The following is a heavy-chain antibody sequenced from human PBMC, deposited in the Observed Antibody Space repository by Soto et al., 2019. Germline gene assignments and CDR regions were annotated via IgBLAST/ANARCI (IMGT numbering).Heavy chain of an antibody. D-gene: IGHD1-26*01. CDR3: AKEGGLSGSYYISSSYYFDY. Sequence: GGSLGLFCAASGFPFSSYTMTWVRQAPGKGLEWISVIIGSGTSTYYADSVKGRFTISRDNSKNTLYLQMNSLRAEDTSVYYCAKEGGLSGSYYISSSYYFDYWGQGTLVTVSS. CDR2: IIGSGTST. CDR1: GFPFSSYT. V-gene: IGHV3-23*01. J-gene: IGHJ4*02.